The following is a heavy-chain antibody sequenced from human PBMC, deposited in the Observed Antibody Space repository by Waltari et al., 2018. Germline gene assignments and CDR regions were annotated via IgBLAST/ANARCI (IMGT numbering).Heavy chain of an antibody. CDR1: GGSISSGGYY. J-gene: IGHJ4*02. CDR3: AREGNYYDSSGYYPAHY. Sequence: QVQLQESGPGLVKPSQTLSLTCTVSGGSISSGGYYWSWIRQHPGKGLEWIGYIYHSWSTYYNPSLKSRVTISVDRSKNQFSLKLSSVTAADTAVYYCAREGNYYDSSGYYPAHYWGQGTLVTVSS. V-gene: IGHV4-31*03. CDR2: IYHSWST. D-gene: IGHD3-22*01.